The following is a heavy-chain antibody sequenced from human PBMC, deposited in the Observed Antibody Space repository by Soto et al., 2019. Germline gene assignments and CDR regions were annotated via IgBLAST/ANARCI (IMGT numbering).Heavy chain of an antibody. CDR2: INPITGAT. D-gene: IGHD4-17*01. CDR3: VRGGYGDYLHH. J-gene: IGHJ1*01. Sequence: GASVTVSCKASGYTFTGYYIHWVRQAPGQGLDWMAWINPITGATKYAQSFQGRVIVTRDMSTSTAYMELTSLISNDTAVYYCVRGGYGDYLHHWGQGSLVTVSS. CDR1: GYTFTGYY. V-gene: IGHV1-2*02.